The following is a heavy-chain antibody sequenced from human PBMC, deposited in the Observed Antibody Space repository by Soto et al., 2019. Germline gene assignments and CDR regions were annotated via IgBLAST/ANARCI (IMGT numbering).Heavy chain of an antibody. Sequence: PGGSLRLSCAASGFTFSSYAMSWVRQAPGKGLEWVSAISGSGGSTYYADSVKGRFTISRDNSKNTLYLQRNSLRAEDTAVYYFAKVAILGIQFAFDLWGQGTMVTVSS. D-gene: IGHD2-2*02. CDR3: AKVAILGIQFAFDL. CDR1: GFTFSSYA. V-gene: IGHV3-23*01. J-gene: IGHJ3*01. CDR2: ISGSGGST.